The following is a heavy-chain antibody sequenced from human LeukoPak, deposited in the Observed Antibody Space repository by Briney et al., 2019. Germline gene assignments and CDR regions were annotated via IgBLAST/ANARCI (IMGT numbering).Heavy chain of an antibody. Sequence: PSETLSLTCAVYGGSFSGYYWSWIRQPPGKGLEWIGYIYYSGSTNYNPSLKSRATISVDTSKNQFSLKLISVTAADTAVYYCARSAPYGSGSYERMNWFDPWGQGTLVTVSS. CDR3: ARSAPYGSGSYERMNWFDP. V-gene: IGHV4-59*01. CDR1: GGSFSGYY. J-gene: IGHJ5*02. CDR2: IYYSGST. D-gene: IGHD3-10*01.